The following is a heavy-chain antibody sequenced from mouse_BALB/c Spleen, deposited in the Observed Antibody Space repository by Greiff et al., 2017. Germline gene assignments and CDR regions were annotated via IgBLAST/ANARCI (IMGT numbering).Heavy chain of an antibody. D-gene: IGHD1-2*01. V-gene: IGHV1-5*01. Sequence: EVQLQQSGTVLARPGASVKMSCKASGYSFTSYWMHWVKQRPGQGLEWIGAIYPGNSDTSYNQKFKGKAKLTAVTSASTAYMELSSLTNEDSAVYYCTRGLLRREMPDYWGQGTTLTVSS. CDR1: GYSFTSYW. CDR3: TRGLLRREMPDY. CDR2: IYPGNSDT. J-gene: IGHJ2*01.